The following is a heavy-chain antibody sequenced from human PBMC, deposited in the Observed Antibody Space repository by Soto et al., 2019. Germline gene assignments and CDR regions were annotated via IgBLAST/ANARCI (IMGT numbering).Heavy chain of an antibody. J-gene: IGHJ6*01. V-gene: IGHV3-30-3*01. CDR2: ISYDGSNK. CDR3: ARSETRIVVVVADYYYYYGMDV. Sequence: QVQLVESGGGVVQPGRSLRLSCAASGFTFSSYAMHWVRQAPGKGLEWVAVISYDGSNKYYADSVKGRFTISRDNSKNTLYLQMNSLRAEDTAVYYCARSETRIVVVVADYYYYYGMDVW. D-gene: IGHD2-15*01. CDR1: GFTFSSYA.